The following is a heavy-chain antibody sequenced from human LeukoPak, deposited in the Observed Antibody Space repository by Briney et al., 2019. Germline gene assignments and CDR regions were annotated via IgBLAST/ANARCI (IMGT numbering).Heavy chain of an antibody. V-gene: IGHV4-38-2*02. Sequence: SETLSLTCTVSGYSIHSDYYWGWIRQPPGKGLEWIGNIYHSGSTYYSPSLKSQVTISVDTSNQFSLKLSSVTAADTAVYYCAREGVITMVRGVNFGYWGQGTLVTASS. D-gene: IGHD3-10*01. CDR1: GYSIHSDYY. CDR3: AREGVITMVRGVNFGY. J-gene: IGHJ4*02. CDR2: IYHSGST.